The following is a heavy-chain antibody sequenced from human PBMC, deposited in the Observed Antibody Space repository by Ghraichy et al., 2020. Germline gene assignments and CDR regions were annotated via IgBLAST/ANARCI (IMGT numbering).Heavy chain of an antibody. Sequence: GGSLRLSCAASGFTFSSYAMSWVRQAPGKGLEWVSAISGSGGSTYYADSVKGRFTISRDNSKNTLYLQMNSLRAEDTAVYYCAKRLYYDSSGREAFDIWGQGTMVTVSS. J-gene: IGHJ3*02. D-gene: IGHD3-22*01. V-gene: IGHV3-23*01. CDR2: ISGSGGST. CDR3: AKRLYYDSSGREAFDI. CDR1: GFTFSSYA.